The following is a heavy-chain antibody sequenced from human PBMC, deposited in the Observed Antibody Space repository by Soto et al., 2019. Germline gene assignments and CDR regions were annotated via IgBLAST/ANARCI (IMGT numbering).Heavy chain of an antibody. CDR3: AVDTTIEGPNWFDP. V-gene: IGHV4-31*03. J-gene: IGHJ5*02. CDR2: VYHTGNT. D-gene: IGHD5-18*01. Sequence: SETLSLTCTVSGGSISRGAYYWSWIRQLPGKGLEWIGYVYHTGNTDYNPSLKSRVSISVDTSKNQFSMDLRYVTAADTAVYYCAVDTTIEGPNWFDPWGQGTLVTVSS. CDR1: GGSISRGAYY.